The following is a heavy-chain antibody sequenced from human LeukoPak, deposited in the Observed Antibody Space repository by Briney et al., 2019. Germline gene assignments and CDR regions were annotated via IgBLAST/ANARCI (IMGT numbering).Heavy chain of an antibody. CDR1: GFTVSSNY. V-gene: IGHV3-66*04. CDR2: IYSGGTT. Sequence: GGSLRLSCAASGFTVSSNYMSWVRQAPGKGLEWVSVIYSGGTTYYADSVKGRFTISRDNSKNTLYLQMNSLRAEDTAVYYCARLRGSGSYFADSWGQGTLVTVSS. J-gene: IGHJ4*02. CDR3: ARLRGSGSYFADS. D-gene: IGHD1-26*01.